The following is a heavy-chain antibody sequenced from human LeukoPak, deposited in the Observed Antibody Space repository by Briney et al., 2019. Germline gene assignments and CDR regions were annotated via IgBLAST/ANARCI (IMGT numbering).Heavy chain of an antibody. D-gene: IGHD3-10*01. J-gene: IGHJ6*02. Sequence: SETLSLACAVYGGSFSGYYWSWIRQPPGKGLEWIGEINHSGSTNYNPSLKSRVTISVDTSQNQFSLKLNSVTAADTAVFYCARGRRGFGYGMDVWGQGTTVTVSS. CDR2: INHSGST. CDR3: ARGRRGFGYGMDV. CDR1: GGSFSGYY. V-gene: IGHV4-34*01.